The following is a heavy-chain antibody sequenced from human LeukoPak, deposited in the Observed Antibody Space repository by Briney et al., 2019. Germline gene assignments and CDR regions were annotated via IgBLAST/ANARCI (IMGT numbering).Heavy chain of an antibody. Sequence: GGSLRLSCAAYGFTLSAYSMNWVRQAPGKGLEWVSYISGGGSTIYYADSVKGRFTISRDNAKNSLYLQMNSLRADDTAVYYCARDHHDSRGYYFVDYWGQGTLVTVSS. CDR1: GFTLSAYS. J-gene: IGHJ4*02. D-gene: IGHD3-22*01. V-gene: IGHV3-48*04. CDR2: ISGGGSTI. CDR3: ARDHHDSRGYYFVDY.